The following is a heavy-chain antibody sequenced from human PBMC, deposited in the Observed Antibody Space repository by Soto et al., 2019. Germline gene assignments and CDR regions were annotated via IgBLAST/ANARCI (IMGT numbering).Heavy chain of an antibody. J-gene: IGHJ3*02. Sequence: QVQLVQSGAEVKKPGASVKVSCKASGYTFTSYGISWVRQAPGQGLEWMGWISAYNGNTNYAQKLRGRVTMTTDTSTSTADMELRSLRSDDTAVYYCARDPFNAGGPPNAFDIWGQGTMVTVSS. CDR2: ISAYNGNT. CDR3: ARDPFNAGGPPNAFDI. D-gene: IGHD3-10*01. CDR1: GYTFTSYG. V-gene: IGHV1-18*01.